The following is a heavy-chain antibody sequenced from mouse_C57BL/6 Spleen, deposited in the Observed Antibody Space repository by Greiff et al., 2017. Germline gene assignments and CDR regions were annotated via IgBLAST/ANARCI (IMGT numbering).Heavy chain of an antibody. J-gene: IGHJ3*01. Sequence: QVHVKQPGAELVKPGASVKMSCKASGYTFTSYWITWVKQRPGQGLEWIGDIYPGSGSTNYNEKFKSKATLTVDTSSSTAYMQLSSLTSEDSAVYYCARRLGNSNPFAYWGQGTLVTVSA. CDR2: IYPGSGST. D-gene: IGHD2-5*01. CDR1: GYTFTSYW. V-gene: IGHV1-55*01. CDR3: ARRLGNSNPFAY.